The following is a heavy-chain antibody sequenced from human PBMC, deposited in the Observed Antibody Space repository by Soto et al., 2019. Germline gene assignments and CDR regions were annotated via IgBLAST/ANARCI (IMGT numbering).Heavy chain of an antibody. CDR2: IFYSGST. CDR3: TKSDRGHNYALY. Sequence: SETLSLTCTVSGGSISSSSYYWSWIRQPPGKGLEWIGNIFYSGSTNYNPSLKSRVIISVDTSKNQFSLKLSSVTAADTAVYYCTKSDRGHNYALYWGQGTLVTVSS. D-gene: IGHD5-18*01. CDR1: GGSISSSSYY. V-gene: IGHV4-61*01. J-gene: IGHJ4*02.